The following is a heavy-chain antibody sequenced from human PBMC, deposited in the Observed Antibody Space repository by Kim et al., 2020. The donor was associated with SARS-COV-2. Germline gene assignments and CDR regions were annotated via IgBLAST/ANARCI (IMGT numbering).Heavy chain of an antibody. CDR1: GFTFSGSA. D-gene: IGHD1-26*01. CDR3: TRLLGSGSYHGGSYFDS. Sequence: GGSLRLSCAASGFTFSGSAMHWVRQASGKGLEWVGRIRSKANSYATAYAASVKGRFTISRDDSKNTAYLQMNSLKTEDTAVYYCTRLLGSGSYHGGSYFDSWGQGTLVTVSS. J-gene: IGHJ4*02. V-gene: IGHV3-73*01. CDR2: IRSKANSYAT.